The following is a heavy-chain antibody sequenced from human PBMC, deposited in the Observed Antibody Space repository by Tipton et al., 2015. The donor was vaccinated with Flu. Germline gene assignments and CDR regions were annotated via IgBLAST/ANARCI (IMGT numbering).Heavy chain of an antibody. CDR2: INGYNGNT. V-gene: IGHV1-18*01. J-gene: IGHJ4*02. CDR3: ARKEENGAYVYFDY. CDR1: GYSFTSYE. Sequence: QLVQSGAEVKKPGASVKLSCKASGYSFTSYEITWVRQAPGQGLELVGWINGYNGNTKYTQKFQGRVTMTADTPTTTAFMELTSLTSADTAMYYCARKEENGAYVYFDYWGQGTLVTVSS. D-gene: IGHD4-17*01.